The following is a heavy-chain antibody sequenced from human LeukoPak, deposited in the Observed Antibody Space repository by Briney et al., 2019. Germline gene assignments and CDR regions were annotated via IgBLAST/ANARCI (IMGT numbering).Heavy chain of an antibody. V-gene: IGHV3-20*04. D-gene: IGHD4-11*01. Sequence: GGCLRLSCAASGFTFDDYGMSWVPQAPGKGLEWGSGLNWNGGNTGYAGAEKGLFTISRDNAKNSLYLQMNSLRAEDTALYYCARLASNYDFDYWGQGTLVTVSS. J-gene: IGHJ4*02. CDR3: ARLASNYDFDY. CDR2: LNWNGGNT. CDR1: GFTFDDYG.